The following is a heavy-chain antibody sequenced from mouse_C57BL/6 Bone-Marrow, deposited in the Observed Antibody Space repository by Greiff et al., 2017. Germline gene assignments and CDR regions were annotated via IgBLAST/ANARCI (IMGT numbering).Heavy chain of an antibody. Sequence: VQLQQSGAELVRPGASVKLSCTASGFNIKDDYMHWVKQRPEQGLEWIGWIDPENGDTEYASKFQGKATITADTSSNTAYLQLSSLTSEDTAVYYCTTRSGYLFAYWGQGTLVTVSA. J-gene: IGHJ3*01. CDR1: GFNIKDDY. D-gene: IGHD3-2*02. CDR3: TTRSGYLFAY. CDR2: IDPENGDT. V-gene: IGHV14-4*01.